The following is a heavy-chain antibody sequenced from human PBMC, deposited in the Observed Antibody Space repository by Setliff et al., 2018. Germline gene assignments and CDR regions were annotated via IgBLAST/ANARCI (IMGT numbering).Heavy chain of an antibody. V-gene: IGHV3-72*01. D-gene: IGHD6-19*01. J-gene: IGHJ4*02. CDR1: GFTFSDHY. CDR3: ATDPPNSGWSFDS. CDR2: SRDKPNRFTT. Sequence: GGSLRLSCAVSGFTFSDHYMDWVRQAPGKGLEWLGRSRDKPNRFTTEYAASVKGRFTISRDDSGNSLYLQMNSLRSEDTAMYYCATDPPNSGWSFDSWGQGTLVTVSS.